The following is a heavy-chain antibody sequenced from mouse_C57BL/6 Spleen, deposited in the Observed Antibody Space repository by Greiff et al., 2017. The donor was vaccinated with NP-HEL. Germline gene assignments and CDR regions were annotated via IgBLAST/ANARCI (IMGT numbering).Heavy chain of an antibody. J-gene: IGHJ4*01. CDR3: ARCSITTVVAKAMDY. CDR2: INPYNGGT. V-gene: IGHV1-19*01. D-gene: IGHD1-1*01. CDR1: GYTFTDYY. Sequence: VQLQQSGPVLVKPGASVKMSCKASGYTFTDYYMNWVKQSHGKSLEWIGVINPYNGGTSYNQKFKGKATLTVDKSSSTAYMELNSLTSEDSAVYYCARCSITTVVAKAMDYWGQGTSVTVSS.